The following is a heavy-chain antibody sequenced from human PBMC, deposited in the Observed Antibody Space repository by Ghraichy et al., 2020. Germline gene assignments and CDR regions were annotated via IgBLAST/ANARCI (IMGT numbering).Heavy chain of an antibody. D-gene: IGHD3-10*01. Sequence: SENLSLTCRVSGDSISSDTYYWAWIRQPPGKGLEWIGNISYSGSTYYNPSLKSRVTISVDTSKNQFSLNLSSVTAADTAVYYCARLGGIILVPVFDSWGQGTLVTVSS. CDR2: ISYSGST. CDR1: GDSISSDTYY. CDR3: ARLGGIILVPVFDS. J-gene: IGHJ4*02. V-gene: IGHV4-39*01.